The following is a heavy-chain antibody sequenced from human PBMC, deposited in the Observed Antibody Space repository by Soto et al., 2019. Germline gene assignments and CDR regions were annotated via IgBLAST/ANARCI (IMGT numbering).Heavy chain of an antibody. CDR3: VRGGWGMVVAAPSKLLDY. CDR2: MNHSGST. D-gene: IGHD2-15*01. J-gene: IGHJ4*02. CDR1: GGSFSGYY. Sequence: QVQLQQWGAGLLKPSETLSLTCAVYGGSFSGYYWSWIRQPPGKGLEWIGEMNHSGSTNYNPSLKSRVTISVDTSKNQFSLKLSSVTAADTAVYYCVRGGWGMVVAAPSKLLDYWGQGTLVTVSS. V-gene: IGHV4-34*01.